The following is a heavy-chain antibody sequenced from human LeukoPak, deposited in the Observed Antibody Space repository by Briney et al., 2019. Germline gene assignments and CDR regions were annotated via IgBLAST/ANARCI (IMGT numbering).Heavy chain of an antibody. Sequence: GGSLRLSCAASGFTVSSNYMSWVRQAPGKGLEWVTVIYSGGSTYYADSVKGRFTISRDNSKNTVYLQVNSLRAEDTAVYFCARDGINYYGMDVWGKGTTVTVSS. V-gene: IGHV3-53*01. CDR1: GFTVSSNY. J-gene: IGHJ6*04. CDR3: ARDGINYYGMDV. D-gene: IGHD1-14*01. CDR2: IYSGGST.